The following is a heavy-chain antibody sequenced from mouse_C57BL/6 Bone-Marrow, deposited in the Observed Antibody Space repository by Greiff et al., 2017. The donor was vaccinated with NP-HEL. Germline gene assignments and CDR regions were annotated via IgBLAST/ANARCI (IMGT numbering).Heavy chain of an antibody. D-gene: IGHD1-1*01. Sequence: EVNVVESGGGLVKPGGSLKLSCAASGFTFSSYAMSWVRQTPEKRLEWVATISDGGSYTYYPDNVKGRFTISRDNAKNNLYLQMSHLKSEDTAMYYCARDPLYYHYFDYWGQGTTLTVSS. CDR1: GFTFSSYA. V-gene: IGHV5-4*01. CDR2: ISDGGSYT. CDR3: ARDPLYYHYFDY. J-gene: IGHJ2*01.